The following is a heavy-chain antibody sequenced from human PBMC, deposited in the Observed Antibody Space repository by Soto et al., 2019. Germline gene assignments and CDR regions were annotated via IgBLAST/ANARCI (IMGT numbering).Heavy chain of an antibody. J-gene: IGHJ4*02. CDR1: GYTFNKYP. CDR3: ARNDYYDSGIYXFDY. Sequence: ASVKVSFKTSGYTFNKYPIHWVRQAPGQGLEWMGWINPANGDTGYLQKFQDRVTISRDTSASTAYMELSSLRSEDTAVYYCARNDYYDSGIYXFDYWRQATLVTVS. V-gene: IGHV1-3*01. CDR2: INPANGDT. D-gene: IGHD3-22*01.